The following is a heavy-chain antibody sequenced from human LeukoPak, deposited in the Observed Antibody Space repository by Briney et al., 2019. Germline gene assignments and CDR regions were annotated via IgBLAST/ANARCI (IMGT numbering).Heavy chain of an antibody. CDR1: GFTFSSYA. D-gene: IGHD6-6*01. V-gene: IGHV3-23*01. J-gene: IGHJ4*02. CDR2: ISGSGGST. CDR3: ARDDPSMIAALHY. Sequence: TGGSLRLSCAASGFTFSSYAMSWVRQAPGKGLEWVSAISGSGGSTYYADSVKGRFTISRDNSKNTLYLQMNSLRAEDTAVYYCARDDPSMIAALHYWGQGTLVTVSS.